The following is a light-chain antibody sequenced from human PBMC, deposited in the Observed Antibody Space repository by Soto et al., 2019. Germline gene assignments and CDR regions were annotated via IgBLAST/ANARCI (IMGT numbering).Light chain of an antibody. CDR3: QQYGSSRWT. CDR1: QSISSTY. V-gene: IGKV3-20*01. CDR2: AAS. J-gene: IGKJ1*01. Sequence: EIVLTQSPDTLSLFPGERATLSCRASQSISSTYLAWYQQKPGQAPRPLISAASNRATGTPDRFSGSGSGXXXXXXXXXLEPEDFAVYYCQQYGSSRWTFGQGTKVEVK.